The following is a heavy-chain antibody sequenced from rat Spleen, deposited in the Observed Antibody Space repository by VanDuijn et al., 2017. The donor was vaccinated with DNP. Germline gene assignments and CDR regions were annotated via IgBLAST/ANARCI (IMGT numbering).Heavy chain of an antibody. CDR1: GFSLTDYN. CDR3: ARGATGDY. CDR2: ISTGGST. V-gene: IGHV2S12*01. D-gene: IGHD1-11*01. Sequence: QVQLKESGPGLVQPSQTLSLTCTVSGFSLTDYNVHWVRQPPGKVLEWIAAISTGGSTFYNLVLKARLRFSRDPSQSQVFLKMDSVQTKDTATYYWARGATGDYWGQGVMVTVSS. J-gene: IGHJ2*01.